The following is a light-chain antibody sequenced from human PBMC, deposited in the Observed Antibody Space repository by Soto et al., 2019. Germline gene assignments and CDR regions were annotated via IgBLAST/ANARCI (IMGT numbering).Light chain of an antibody. V-gene: IGKV3-15*01. J-gene: IGKJ1*01. CDR3: QQYNNWPV. CDR2: GAS. CDR1: QSVSSN. Sequence: SPATLSVSPGERATLSCRASQSVSSNLAWYQQKPGQAPRLLIYGASTRATGIPARFSGSGSGTEFTLTISSLQSEDFAVYYCQQYNNWPVFGQGTKVDI.